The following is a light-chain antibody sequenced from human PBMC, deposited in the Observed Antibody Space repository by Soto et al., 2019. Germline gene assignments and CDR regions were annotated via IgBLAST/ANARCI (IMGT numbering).Light chain of an antibody. Sequence: DIQMTQSPSTLSASVGDRVTITCRASQSISSWLAWYQQKPGKAPKLLIYDASSLESGVPSRFSGSRSGTEFTFAISSLQPDDCAKYYCLHQYFYPFSFGPGTAVDVK. CDR1: QSISSW. CDR2: DAS. V-gene: IGKV1-5*01. J-gene: IGKJ3*01. CDR3: LHQYFYPFS.